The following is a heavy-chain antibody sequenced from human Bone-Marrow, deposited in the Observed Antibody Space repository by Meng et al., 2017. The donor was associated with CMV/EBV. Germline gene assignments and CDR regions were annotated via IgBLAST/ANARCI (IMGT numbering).Heavy chain of an antibody. J-gene: IGHJ3*02. V-gene: IGHV1-46*01. CDR1: GYTFTSYY. Sequence: ASVKVSCKASGYTFTSYYMHWVRQAPGQGLEWMGIINPSGGSTSYAQKFQGRVTMTRDTSTSTVYMELSSLRSEDTAVYYCARMPVVPAALAGAFDISGEGRMVTVSS. CDR2: INPSGGST. CDR3: ARMPVVPAALAGAFDI. D-gene: IGHD2-2*01.